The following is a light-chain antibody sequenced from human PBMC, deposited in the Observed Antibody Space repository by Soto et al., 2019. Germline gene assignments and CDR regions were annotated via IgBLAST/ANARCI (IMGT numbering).Light chain of an antibody. CDR3: QQFNTYPLT. CDR2: GAS. Sequence: DLQKTQSPSSLSISDGDSFTLTCRAIQDISSYLAWYQQKPGKAPKLLIYGASTLQSGVPSGFSGSGSGTDFTLTISSLQPEDFATYYCQQFNTYPLTFGGGTKVDIK. CDR1: QDISSY. V-gene: IGKV1-9*01. J-gene: IGKJ4*01.